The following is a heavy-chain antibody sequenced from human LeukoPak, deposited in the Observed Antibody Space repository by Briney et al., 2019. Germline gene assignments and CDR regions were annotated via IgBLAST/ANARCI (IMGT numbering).Heavy chain of an antibody. J-gene: IGHJ2*01. Sequence: PGGSLRLSCAASGFTFSSYSMNWVRQASGKGREWVSYISSRSSTIYYADYVKGRFTISRDNAKNSLYLQLNSLRAEDTAVYYCASAGGDYYDSDWYFDLWGRGTLVTVSS. CDR3: ASAGGDYYDSDWYFDL. D-gene: IGHD3-22*01. CDR1: GFTFSSYS. CDR2: ISSRSSTI. V-gene: IGHV3-48*04.